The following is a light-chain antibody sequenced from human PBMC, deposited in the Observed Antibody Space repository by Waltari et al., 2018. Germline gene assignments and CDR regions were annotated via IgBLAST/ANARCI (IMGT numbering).Light chain of an antibody. CDR3: FSYTGDTTLYV. J-gene: IGLJ1*01. CDR2: EVN. Sequence: QSALTQPASVSGSPGQSITISCTGTSNDVGNSNLVSWYQQYPGKVPQLIIYEVNKRPSGVSHRFAGSKSRNTASLTISGLQAEDEADYYCFSYTGDTTLYVFGTGTKVTVL. CDR1: SNDVGNSNL. V-gene: IGLV2-23*02.